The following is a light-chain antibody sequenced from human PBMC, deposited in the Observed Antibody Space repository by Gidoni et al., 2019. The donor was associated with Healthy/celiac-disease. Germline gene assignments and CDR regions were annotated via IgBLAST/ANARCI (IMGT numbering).Light chain of an antibody. V-gene: IGLV1-47*01. J-gene: IGLJ2*01. CDR3: AAWDDSLSGPV. CDR2: RNN. CDR1: SSHIGSNY. Sequence: QSVLTQPPSASGTPGQRVTISCSGSSSHIGSNYVYWYQQLPGTAPKLTIYRNNQRPSGVPDRFSGSKSGTSASLAISGLRSEDEADYYCAAWDDSLSGPVFGGGTKLTVL.